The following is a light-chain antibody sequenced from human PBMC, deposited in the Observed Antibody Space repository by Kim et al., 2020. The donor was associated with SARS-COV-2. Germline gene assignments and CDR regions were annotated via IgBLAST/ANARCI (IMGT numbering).Light chain of an antibody. Sequence: EIVLTQSPGTLSLSPGERATLSCRASQSVSDNFLAWYQQKPGQAPRLLIYRASNRATGIPDRFSGSGSVTDFSLTISRLDPEDFAVYYCQQYDISPYTFGQGTKLGI. CDR1: QSVSDNF. CDR2: RAS. CDR3: QQYDISPYT. V-gene: IGKV3-20*01. J-gene: IGKJ2*01.